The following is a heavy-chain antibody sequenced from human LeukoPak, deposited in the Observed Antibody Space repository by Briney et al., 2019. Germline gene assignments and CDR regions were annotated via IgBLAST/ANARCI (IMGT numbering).Heavy chain of an antibody. CDR2: INPNSGGT. J-gene: IGHJ4*02. Sequence: AASVKVSCKASGHSGYFMHWVRQAPGQGLEWMGWINPNSGGTEYAQKFQGRVTMTRDTSISTAYMELSRLRSDDTAVYYCASQIIDTFDYWGQGTLVTVSS. V-gene: IGHV1-2*02. CDR3: ASQIIDTFDY. CDR1: GHSGYF.